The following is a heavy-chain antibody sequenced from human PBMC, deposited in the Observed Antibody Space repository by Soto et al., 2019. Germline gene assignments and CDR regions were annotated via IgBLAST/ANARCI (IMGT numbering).Heavy chain of an antibody. CDR3: GRQSIAVASTPFDN. J-gene: IGHJ4*02. Sequence: GESLKISCKGSGYSFTNYWIGWVRQMPGKGLEWMGIIYPGDSDTRYSPSFQGQVTISADKSINTDYLQWSSLKASETAMYYCGRQSIAVASTPFDNWGQGTLVTVSS. CDR1: GYSFTNYW. CDR2: IYPGDSDT. D-gene: IGHD6-19*01. V-gene: IGHV5-51*01.